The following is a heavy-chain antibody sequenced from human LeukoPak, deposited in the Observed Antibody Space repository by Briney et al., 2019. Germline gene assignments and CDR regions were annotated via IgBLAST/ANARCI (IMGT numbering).Heavy chain of an antibody. V-gene: IGHV4-34*01. Sequence: SETLSLTCTVYGGSFTDYFWTWIRQSPGKGREWSGEINDYTGDTNYNPSLNSRASMSLEKSKNQFSLELRSVTAADTAVYYCARGRITKIVVVHSFSYGMDVWGQGTTVTVSS. D-gene: IGHD3-22*01. CDR2: INDYTGDT. CDR3: ARGRITKIVVVHSFSYGMDV. CDR1: GGSFTDYF. J-gene: IGHJ6*02.